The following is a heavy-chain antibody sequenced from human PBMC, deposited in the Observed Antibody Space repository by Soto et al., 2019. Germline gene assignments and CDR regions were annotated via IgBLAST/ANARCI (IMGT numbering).Heavy chain of an antibody. Sequence: EVQLVESGGGLVQPGGSLRLSCAASGFNFSNHWMHWVRQAPGKGLVWVSRIKTDGSYTNYADSVKGRFTISRDNANHTLYVQMISLRAKDTAVYYCGSWPNGGWVDYWGQGTLVTVSS. CDR2: IKTDGSYT. J-gene: IGHJ4*02. CDR3: GSWPNGGWVDY. V-gene: IGHV3-74*01. CDR1: GFNFSNHW. D-gene: IGHD6-19*01.